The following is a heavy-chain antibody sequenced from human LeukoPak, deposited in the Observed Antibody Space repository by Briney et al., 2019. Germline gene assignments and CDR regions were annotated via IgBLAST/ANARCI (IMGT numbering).Heavy chain of an antibody. CDR3: ARQDRDSGYDFGIDY. V-gene: IGHV5-51*01. Sequence: GESLKISCKGSGYSFTSYWIGWVRQMPGKGLEWMGIIYPGDSDTRYSPSFQGQVTISADKSISTAYLQWSSLKASDTAMYYCARQDRDSGYDFGIDYRGQGTLVTVSS. J-gene: IGHJ4*02. CDR2: IYPGDSDT. D-gene: IGHD5-12*01. CDR1: GYSFTSYW.